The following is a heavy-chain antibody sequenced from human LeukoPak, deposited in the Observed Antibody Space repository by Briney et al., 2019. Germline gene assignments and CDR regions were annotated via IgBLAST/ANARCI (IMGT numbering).Heavy chain of an antibody. J-gene: IGHJ4*02. CDR2: ISSSSNYI. V-gene: IGHV3-21*01. CDR3: ERDLRGSYGYDY. CDR1: GFTFSSYS. D-gene: IGHD5-18*01. Sequence: PGGSLRLSCAASGFTFSSYSMNWVRQAPGKGLEWVSSISSSSNYIHYADSVKGRFTISRDNAKNSLSLQMNSLRAEDTAVYYCERDLRGSYGYDYWGQGTLVTVSS.